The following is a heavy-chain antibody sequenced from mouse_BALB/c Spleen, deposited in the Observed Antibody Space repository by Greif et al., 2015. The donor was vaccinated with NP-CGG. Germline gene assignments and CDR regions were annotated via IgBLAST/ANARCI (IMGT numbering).Heavy chain of an antibody. CDR1: GFTFSSYG. CDR2: ISSGGSYT. CDR3: ADRYGYY. J-gene: IGHJ2*01. V-gene: IGHV5-6*01. D-gene: IGHD2-14*01. Sequence: EVMLVESGGDLGKPGGSLKLSCAASGFTFSSYGMPWVRQTPDKRLEWVATISSGGSYTYYPDSVKGRFTITRDNAKNSLYLQMSSLKSEDTARYSCADRYGYYWGQGTTLPVSS.